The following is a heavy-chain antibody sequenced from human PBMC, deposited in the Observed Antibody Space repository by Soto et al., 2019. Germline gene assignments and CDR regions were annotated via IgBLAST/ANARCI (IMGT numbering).Heavy chain of an antibody. CDR1: GGSISSGDYY. CDR2: IYYSGST. CDR3: ARSPLEYGFSDY. V-gene: IGHV4-30-4*01. D-gene: IGHD1-1*01. Sequence: SETLSLTCTVSGGSISSGDYYWSWIRQPPGKGLEWIGYIYYSGSTYYNPSLKSRVTISVDTSKNQFSLKLSSVTAADTAVYYCARSPLEYGFSDYWGQGTLVTVSS. J-gene: IGHJ4*02.